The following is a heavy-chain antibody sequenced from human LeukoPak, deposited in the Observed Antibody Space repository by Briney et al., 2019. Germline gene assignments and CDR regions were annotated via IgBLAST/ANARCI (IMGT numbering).Heavy chain of an antibody. CDR2: FNPKDDEI. J-gene: IGHJ4*02. D-gene: IGHD2-8*01. CDR1: GYTLTELS. V-gene: IGHV1-24*01. Sequence: PEASVKVSCKVSGYTLTELSLNRVRRAPGKGLEWMGTFNPKDDEIIYAQNFQGRVTMTDDTSTNTAYMELSSLRSDDTAFCYCATNMGLLCTDGVCPEAFDLWGQGTLVTVSS. CDR3: ATNMGLLCTDGVCPEAFDL.